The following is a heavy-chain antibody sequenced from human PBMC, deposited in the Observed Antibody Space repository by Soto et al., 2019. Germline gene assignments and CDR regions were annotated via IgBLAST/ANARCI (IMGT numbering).Heavy chain of an antibody. Sequence: QAQLVQSGAEVKKPGASVKVSCKASGYTFTGYYMHWVRQAPGQGLEWMGWINPNTGGTNYAQKFQGRVTMTRDTSISTAYMELSRLRSDDTAVYYCARVNVVVVAATREYYFDYWGQGTLVTVSS. V-gene: IGHV1-2*02. CDR1: GYTFTGYY. J-gene: IGHJ4*02. CDR2: INPNTGGT. CDR3: ARVNVVVVAATREYYFDY. D-gene: IGHD2-15*01.